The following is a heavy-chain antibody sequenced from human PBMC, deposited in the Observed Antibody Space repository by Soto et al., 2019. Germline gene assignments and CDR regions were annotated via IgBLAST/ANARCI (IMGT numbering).Heavy chain of an antibody. D-gene: IGHD3-9*01. V-gene: IGHV3-48*01. CDR1: GFTFRSHS. CDR3: ASDKIKDILNGYVAFDI. J-gene: IGHJ3*02. CDR2: ISSTSSTT. Sequence: GGSLRLSCAASGFTFRSHSMNWVRQAPGKGLEWVSYISSTSSTTYYADSVKGRFTISRDNAKNSLYLQMNSLRAEDTAVYYCASDKIKDILNGYVAFDIGGQGTMVTVSS.